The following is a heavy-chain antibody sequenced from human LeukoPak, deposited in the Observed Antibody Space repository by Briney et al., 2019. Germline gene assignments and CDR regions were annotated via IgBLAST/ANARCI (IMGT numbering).Heavy chain of an antibody. CDR1: GFTFSGYA. CDR3: AKSVMTTFGGVIGAFDI. CDR2: ICGSGGST. D-gene: IGHD3-16*02. Sequence: GGSLRLSCAASGFTFSGYAMSWVRHAPGKGLERVSAICGSGGSTYSADAVKGRFTISRDNSNNTLYLQMNSLRAEDTAVYYCAKSVMTTFGGVIGAFDIWGQGTMVTVSS. J-gene: IGHJ3*02. V-gene: IGHV3-23*01.